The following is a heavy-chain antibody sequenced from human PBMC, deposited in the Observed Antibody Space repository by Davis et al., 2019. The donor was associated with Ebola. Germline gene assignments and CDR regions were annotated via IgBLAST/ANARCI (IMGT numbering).Heavy chain of an antibody. CDR2: MNPNSGNT. J-gene: IGHJ6*02. V-gene: IGHV1-8*01. Sequence: AASVKVSCKASGYTFTSYDINWVRQATGQGLEWMGWMNPNSGNTGYAQKFQGRVTITADESTSTAYMELSSLRSEDTAVYYCARGDHGDYYYYGMDVWGQGTTVTVSS. D-gene: IGHD4-17*01. CDR3: ARGDHGDYYYYGMDV. CDR1: GYTFTSYD.